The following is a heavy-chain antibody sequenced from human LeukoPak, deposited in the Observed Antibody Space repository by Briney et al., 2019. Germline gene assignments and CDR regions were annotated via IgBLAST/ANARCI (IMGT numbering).Heavy chain of an antibody. CDR1: GFTFSSYA. CDR2: IIGSGGST. D-gene: IGHD3-10*01. J-gene: IGHJ4*02. CDR3: ARGLMVRGFPPAYYFDY. Sequence: GGSLRLSCAASGFTFSSYAMSWVRQAPGKGLEWVSAIIGSGGSTYYADSVKGRFTISRDNSKNTLYLQMNSLRAEDTAVYYCARGLMVRGFPPAYYFDYWGQGTLVTVSS. V-gene: IGHV3-23*01.